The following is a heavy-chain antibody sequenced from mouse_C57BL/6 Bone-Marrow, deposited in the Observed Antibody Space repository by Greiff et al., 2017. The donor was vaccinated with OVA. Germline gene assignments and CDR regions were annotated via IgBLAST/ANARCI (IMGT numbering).Heavy chain of an antibody. CDR2: IDPENGDT. V-gene: IGHV14-4*01. D-gene: IGHD1-1*01. Sequence: VQLQQSGAELVRPGASVKLSCTASGFNIKDDYMHWVKQRHEQGLEWMGWIDPENGDTEYASKFQGKATITADTSSNTAYLQLSSLTSEDTAVYYCTAHYYGSSYCFAYWGQGTLVTVSA. CDR1: GFNIKDDY. CDR3: TAHYYGSSYCFAY. J-gene: IGHJ3*01.